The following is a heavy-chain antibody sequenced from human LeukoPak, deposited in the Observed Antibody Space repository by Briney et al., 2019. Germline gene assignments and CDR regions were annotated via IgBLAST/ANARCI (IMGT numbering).Heavy chain of an antibody. CDR1: GFTFGDYS. CDR3: AKGDYGLSIDV. J-gene: IGHJ6*03. V-gene: IGHV3-49*04. CDR2: IRSKAYGGTT. Sequence: GGSLRLSCTASGFTFGDYSMNWVRQAPGKGLEWVGFIRSKAYGGTTEYAASVKGRFTISRDDSKSIAYLQMNSLRAEDTAVYYCAKGDYGLSIDVWGKGTTVTISS. D-gene: IGHD4-17*01.